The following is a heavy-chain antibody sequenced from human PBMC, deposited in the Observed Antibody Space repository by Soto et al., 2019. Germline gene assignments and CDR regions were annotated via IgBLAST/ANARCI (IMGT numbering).Heavy chain of an antibody. V-gene: IGHV4-4*07. CDR2: IHSTENT. CDR3: ARALSSAAGLYFDY. D-gene: IGHD6-13*01. J-gene: IGHJ4*02. CDR1: GGSISSFY. Sequence: QVQLQESGPGLVKPSETLSLTCTVSGGSISSFYWSWIRQPAGKGMEWIGRIHSTENTNYNPSLKSRITMSIDTSNNQVSRKLSSLTAADTAVYYCARALSSAAGLYFDYWGQGTRVTVSS.